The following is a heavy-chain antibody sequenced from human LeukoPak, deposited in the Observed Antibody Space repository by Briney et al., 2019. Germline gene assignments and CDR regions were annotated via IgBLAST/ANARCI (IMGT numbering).Heavy chain of an antibody. J-gene: IGHJ4*02. CDR3: ARGDYYDSSGYSDASLFDY. D-gene: IGHD3-22*01. V-gene: IGHV1-18*01. CDR2: ITTYNGNT. Sequence: ASVKVSCKASGYTFTSYGISWVRQAPGQGLEWMGWITTYNGNTNYAQNLQGRVTMTTDTSTSTAYMELRGLRSDDTAVYYCARGDYYDSSGYSDASLFDYWGQGTLVTVSS. CDR1: GYTFTSYG.